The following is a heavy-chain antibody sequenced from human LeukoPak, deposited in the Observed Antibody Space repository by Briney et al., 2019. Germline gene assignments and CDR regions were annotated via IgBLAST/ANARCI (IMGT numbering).Heavy chain of an antibody. V-gene: IGHV1-2*06. D-gene: IGHD4-17*01. Sequence: GASVKVSCKASGYTFTGYYMHWVRQAPGQGLEWMGRINPNSGGTNYAQKFQGRVTMTRDTSISTAYMELSRLRSDDTAVHYCARQMTTVTTSPLGYWGQGTLVTVSS. CDR3: ARQMTTVTTSPLGY. J-gene: IGHJ4*02. CDR1: GYTFTGYY. CDR2: INPNSGGT.